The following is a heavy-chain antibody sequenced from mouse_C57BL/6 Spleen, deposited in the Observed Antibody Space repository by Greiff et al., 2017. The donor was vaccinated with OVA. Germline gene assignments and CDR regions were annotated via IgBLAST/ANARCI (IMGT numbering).Heavy chain of an antibody. Sequence: VQLQQPGTELVKPGASVKLSCKASGYTFTSYWMHWVKQRPGQGLEWIGNINPSNGGTNYNEKFKSKATLTVDKSSSTAYMQLSSLTSEDSAVYDGARGDYGSSYDSGFAYWGQGTLVTVAA. J-gene: IGHJ3*01. CDR3: ARGDYGSSYDSGFAY. D-gene: IGHD1-1*01. CDR1: GYTFTSYW. V-gene: IGHV1-53*01. CDR2: INPSNGGT.